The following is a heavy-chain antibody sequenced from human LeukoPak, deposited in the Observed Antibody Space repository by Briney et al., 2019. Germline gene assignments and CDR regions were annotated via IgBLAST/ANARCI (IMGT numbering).Heavy chain of an antibody. V-gene: IGHV5-51*01. D-gene: IGHD7-27*01. Sequence: GESMKISCQASGYNFPNYWIGWVRQMPGKGLEWMGIIYPGDSDSRYSPSFQGQVTISADRSISTAYLQWSTLTAADTAKYYCARGQTGEGSPFDFWGQGTLVTVSS. CDR1: GYNFPNYW. CDR2: IYPGDSDS. CDR3: ARGQTGEGSPFDF. J-gene: IGHJ4*02.